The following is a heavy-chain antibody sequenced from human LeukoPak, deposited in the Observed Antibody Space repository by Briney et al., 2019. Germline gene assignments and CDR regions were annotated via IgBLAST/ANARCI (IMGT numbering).Heavy chain of an antibody. Sequence: ASVTVSCKASGYTFTSYYMHWVRQAPGQGLEWRGIINPSGGSTSYAQKFQGRVTMTRDMSTSTVYMELSSLRSEDTAVYYCARAQVGNWFDPWGQGTLVTVSS. CDR2: INPSGGST. CDR3: ARAQVGNWFDP. J-gene: IGHJ5*02. CDR1: GYTFTSYY. V-gene: IGHV1-46*01.